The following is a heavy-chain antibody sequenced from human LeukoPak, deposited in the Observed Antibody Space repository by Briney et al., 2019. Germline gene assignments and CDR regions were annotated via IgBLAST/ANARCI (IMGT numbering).Heavy chain of an antibody. D-gene: IGHD1-14*01. V-gene: IGHV4-39*01. CDR2: IYYSGST. CDR3: ARRDRSGAYYWYFDL. J-gene: IGHJ2*01. CDR1: GGSISSSSYY. Sequence: SETLSLTSTVSGGSISSSSYYWGWIRQPPGKGLEWIGSIYYSGSTYYNPSLKSRVTISVDTSKNQFSLKLSSVTAADTAVYYCARRDRSGAYYWYFDLWGRGTLVTVSS.